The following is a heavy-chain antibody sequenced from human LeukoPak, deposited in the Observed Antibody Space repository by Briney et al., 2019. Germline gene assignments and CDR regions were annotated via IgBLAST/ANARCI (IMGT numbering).Heavy chain of an antibody. Sequence: SETLSLTCTVSGGSISSSSYYWGWIRQPPGKGLEWIGSIYYSGSTYYNPSLKSRVTISVDTSKNQFSLKLSSVTAADTAVYYCATYSSSPPDDIWGQGTMVTVSS. CDR2: IYYSGST. V-gene: IGHV4-39*01. D-gene: IGHD6-6*01. CDR3: ATYSSSPPDDI. J-gene: IGHJ3*02. CDR1: GGSISSSSYY.